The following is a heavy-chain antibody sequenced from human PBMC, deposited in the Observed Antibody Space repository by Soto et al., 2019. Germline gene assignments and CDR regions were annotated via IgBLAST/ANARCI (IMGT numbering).Heavy chain of an antibody. Sequence: GGSLRLSCVASGFTFTNYAMTWVRQAPGKGLEWVSAISDSGGNTKYADSVKGRFTISRDSSKNTVYLQMNSLRAEDTAVYFCARVDSMGYYYDSSRYYMVFWGQGTLVTVFS. J-gene: IGHJ4*02. CDR3: ARVDSMGYYYDSSRYYMVF. CDR2: ISDSGGNT. CDR1: GFTFTNYA. D-gene: IGHD3-22*01. V-gene: IGHV3-23*01.